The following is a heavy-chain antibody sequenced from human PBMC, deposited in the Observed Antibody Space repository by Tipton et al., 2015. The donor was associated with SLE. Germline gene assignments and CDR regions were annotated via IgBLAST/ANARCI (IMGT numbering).Heavy chain of an antibody. CDR2: IWYDGSNK. CDR3: AKDIVATTPIYGMDV. V-gene: IGHV3-30*18. Sequence: SLRLSCAASGFTFSSYGMHWVRQAPGKGLERVAVIWYDGSNKYYADSVKGRFTISRDNSKNTLYLQMNSLRAEDTAVYYCAKDIVATTPIYGMDVWGQGTTVTVSS. CDR1: GFTFSSYG. D-gene: IGHD5-12*01. J-gene: IGHJ6*02.